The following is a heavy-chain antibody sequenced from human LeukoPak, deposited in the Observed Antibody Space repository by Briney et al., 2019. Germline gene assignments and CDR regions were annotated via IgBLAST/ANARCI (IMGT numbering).Heavy chain of an antibody. CDR1: GFSVRNNY. D-gene: IGHD4-23*01. Sequence: GGSLRLSCVASGFSVRNNYMSWVRQAPGKGLEWVSVLYSGGSTYYADSVKGRFTISRDNSRNTLYLQMSSLRAEDTAVYYGVKELYYGGNSLGYWGQGTLVTVSS. CDR3: VKELYYGGNSLGY. CDR2: LYSGGST. J-gene: IGHJ4*02. V-gene: IGHV3-66*01.